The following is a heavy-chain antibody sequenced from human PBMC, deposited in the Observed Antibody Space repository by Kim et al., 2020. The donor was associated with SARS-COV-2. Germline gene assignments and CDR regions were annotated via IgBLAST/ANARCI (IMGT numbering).Heavy chain of an antibody. D-gene: IGHD3-22*01. Sequence: GGSLRLSCAVSGLTVSNNYMSWVRQAPGKGLEWVSIIYSGGATHYADSVKGRFTISRDNSENTLFLQMNRLRVEDTAVYYCARTDYSDSNGYYSAWGQGTLVTVPS. CDR2: IYSGGAT. J-gene: IGHJ5*02. CDR3: ARTDYSDSNGYYSA. V-gene: IGHV3-66*01. CDR1: GLTVSNNY.